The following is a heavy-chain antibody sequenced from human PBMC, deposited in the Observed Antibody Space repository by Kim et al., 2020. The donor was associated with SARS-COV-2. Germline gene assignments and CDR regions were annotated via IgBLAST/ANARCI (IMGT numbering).Heavy chain of an antibody. CDR1: GYTFALYA. J-gene: IGHJ4*02. CDR2: INPGNGNP. D-gene: IGHD1-26*01. V-gene: IGHV1-3*01. Sequence: ASVKVSCKASGYTFALYAIHWVRQAPGQRLEWMGWINPGNGNPKYSQKFQDRVTFTRDTSASTAYMELSGLGSTDTAIYFCARWAVGGSLDFWGQGALVTVSS. CDR3: ARWAVGGSLDF.